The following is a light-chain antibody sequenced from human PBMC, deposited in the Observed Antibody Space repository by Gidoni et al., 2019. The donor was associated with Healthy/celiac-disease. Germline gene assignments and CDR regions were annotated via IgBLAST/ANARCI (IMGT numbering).Light chain of an antibody. CDR2: AAS. V-gene: IGKV1-9*01. CDR1: QGISSY. Sequence: IQWTQSPSSLSASVGDRVTITCRASQGISSYLAWYQQKPGKAPKLLIYAASTLQSGVPSRFRGSGSGTDFTLTISSLQPEDFATYYCQQLNSYPWTFGQGTKVEIK. J-gene: IGKJ1*01. CDR3: QQLNSYPWT.